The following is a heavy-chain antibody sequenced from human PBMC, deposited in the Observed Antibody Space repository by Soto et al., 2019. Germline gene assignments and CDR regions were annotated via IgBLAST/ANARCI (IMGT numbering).Heavy chain of an antibody. V-gene: IGHV3-30*18. J-gene: IGHJ3*02. Sequence: QVHLVESGGGVVQPGRSLRLSCAASGFTFSNYGMHWVRQAPGKGLEWLAVMSFDGSYEYYADSVQGRLTISRDNSKNTLYLQMNSLRTEDTAVYHCAKDAAVAFDIWGQGTMVTVSS. CDR1: GFTFSNYG. CDR3: AKDAAVAFDI. D-gene: IGHD2-15*01. CDR2: MSFDGSYE.